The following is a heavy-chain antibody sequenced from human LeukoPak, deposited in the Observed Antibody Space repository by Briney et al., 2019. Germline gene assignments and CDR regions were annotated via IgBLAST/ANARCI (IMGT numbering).Heavy chain of an antibody. V-gene: IGHV3-30*02. J-gene: IGHJ4*02. Sequence: VGSLRVSCAASGFTFSSYGMHWVRKAPSKGLGGVALIRYDGSNKYYADSVKGRFTISRDNSKNTLYLQMNSLRAEDTAVYYCAKVFPGLVDYFDYWGQGTLVTVSS. CDR3: AKVFPGLVDYFDY. CDR1: GFTFSSYG. CDR2: IRYDGSNK. D-gene: IGHD3/OR15-3a*01.